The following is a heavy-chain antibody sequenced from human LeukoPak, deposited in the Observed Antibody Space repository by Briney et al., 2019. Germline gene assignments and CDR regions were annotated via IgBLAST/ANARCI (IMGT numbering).Heavy chain of an antibody. Sequence: ASVKVSCKASGYTFTGYSMHWVRQAPGQGLEWMGRINPNSGGTNYAQKFQGRVTMTRDTSISTAYMELSRLRSDDTAVYYCARVGVIYDFWSGPRYWGQGTLVTVSS. CDR3: ARVGVIYDFWSGPRY. D-gene: IGHD3-3*01. CDR2: INPNSGGT. V-gene: IGHV1-2*06. J-gene: IGHJ4*02. CDR1: GYTFTGYS.